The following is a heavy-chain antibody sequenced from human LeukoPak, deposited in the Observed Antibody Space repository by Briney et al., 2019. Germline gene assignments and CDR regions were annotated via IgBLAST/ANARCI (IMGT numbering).Heavy chain of an antibody. V-gene: IGHV3-30*04. Sequence: GRSLRLSCAASGFTFSSYAMHWVRQAPGKGLEWVAVISYDGSNKCYADSVKGRFTISRDNSKNTLYLQMNSLRAEDTAVYYCARAKYSSSWLDPWGQGTLVTVSS. CDR2: ISYDGSNK. D-gene: IGHD6-13*01. CDR1: GFTFSSYA. CDR3: ARAKYSSSWLDP. J-gene: IGHJ5*02.